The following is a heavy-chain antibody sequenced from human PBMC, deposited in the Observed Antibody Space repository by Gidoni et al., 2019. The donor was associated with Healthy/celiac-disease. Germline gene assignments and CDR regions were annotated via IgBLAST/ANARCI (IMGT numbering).Heavy chain of an antibody. V-gene: IGHV3-30-3*01. D-gene: IGHD6-19*01. CDR3: ARVSGIAVADHAFDI. Sequence: PGRSLRLSCAATGCTFWSYAMHWVRQAPGKGLEWVAFISYDGSNQYYADSVTGRFTISRDNSKNTLYLQMNSLRAEDTSVYYCARVSGIAVADHAFDIWCQVTMVTVSS. CDR1: GCTFWSYA. J-gene: IGHJ3*02. CDR2: ISYDGSNQ.